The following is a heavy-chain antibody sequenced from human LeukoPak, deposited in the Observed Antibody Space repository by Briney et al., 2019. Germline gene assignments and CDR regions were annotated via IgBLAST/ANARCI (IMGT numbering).Heavy chain of an antibody. Sequence: PGESLKISCKGSGYSFTSYWIGWVLQMTGKGLEWMGIIYPGDSDTRYSPSFQGQVTISADKSISTAYLQWSSLKASDTAMYYCARHTFDDYGDYSNWFDPWGQGTLVTVSS. V-gene: IGHV5-51*01. CDR3: ARHTFDDYGDYSNWFDP. CDR1: GYSFTSYW. J-gene: IGHJ5*02. D-gene: IGHD4-17*01. CDR2: IYPGDSDT.